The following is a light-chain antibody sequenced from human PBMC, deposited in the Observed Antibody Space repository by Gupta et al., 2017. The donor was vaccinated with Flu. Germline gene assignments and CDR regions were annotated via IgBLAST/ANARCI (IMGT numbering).Light chain of an antibody. J-gene: IGLJ1*01. CDR2: EGS. CDR1: SSDIGSYKF. CDR3: YSYAGSDNWV. V-gene: IGLV2-23*01. Sequence: SALPQPASVSGSPGQSITISCTGTSSDIGSYKFVSWYQQHPGKAPKLMIYEGSERTAGVANRFSGSKSGNTASLTISGLKEEDEADYYGYSYAGSDNWVFGTGTKVTVI.